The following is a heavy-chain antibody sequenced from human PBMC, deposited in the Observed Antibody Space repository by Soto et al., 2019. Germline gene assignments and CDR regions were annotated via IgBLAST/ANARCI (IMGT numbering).Heavy chain of an antibody. J-gene: IGHJ4*02. D-gene: IGHD1-26*01. Sequence: QVQLVQSGAEVRKPGASVKVSCKASGYTFTDYGVSWVRQAPGQGLEWMGWINTYNAKTNYAPKVQSRVTMTTDPSPTTAYMELKSLKSDDTAVYYCARDQYAVGGDFWGQGTQVTVSS. CDR1: GYTFTDYG. CDR2: INTYNAKT. CDR3: ARDQYAVGGDF. V-gene: IGHV1-18*01.